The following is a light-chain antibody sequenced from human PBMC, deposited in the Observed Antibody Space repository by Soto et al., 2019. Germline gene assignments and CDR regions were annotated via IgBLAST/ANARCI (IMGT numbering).Light chain of an antibody. CDR1: QSVSSAY. V-gene: IGKV3-20*01. CDR2: GAS. J-gene: IGKJ1*01. Sequence: EIVMTQSPATLSVSPGERATLSCRPSQSVSSAYLAWYQQKPGQAPRLLIYGASSRATGIPDRFSGSGSGTDFTLTISRLEPEDFAVYYCQQYVNSPQSPQTFGQGTKVDIK. CDR3: QQYVNSPQSPQT.